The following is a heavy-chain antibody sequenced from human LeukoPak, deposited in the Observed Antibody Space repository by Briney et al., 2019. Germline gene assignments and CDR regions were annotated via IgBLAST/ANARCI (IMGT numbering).Heavy chain of an antibody. CDR3: ARVSWEASDAFDI. V-gene: IGHV1-8*01. CDR2: MNPNSGNT. CDR1: GYTFTSYD. D-gene: IGHD1-26*01. Sequence: ASVKVSCKASGYTFTSYDINLVRQATGQGLEWMGWMNPNSGNTGYAQKFQGRVTMTRNTSISTAYMELSSLRSEDTAVYYCARVSWEASDAFDIWGQGTMVTVSS. J-gene: IGHJ3*02.